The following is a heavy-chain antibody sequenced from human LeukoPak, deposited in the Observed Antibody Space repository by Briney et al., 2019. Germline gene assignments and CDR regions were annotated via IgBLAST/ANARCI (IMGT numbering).Heavy chain of an antibody. Sequence: SQTLSLTCAVSGGSISSGGYSWSWIRQPPGKGLEWIGYIYHSGSTYYNPSLKSRVTISVDRSKNQFSLKLSSVTAADTAVYYCARDFLAYRYCGGDCYAPFDYWGQGTLVTVSS. D-gene: IGHD2-21*02. J-gene: IGHJ4*02. CDR2: IYHSGST. CDR3: ARDFLAYRYCGGDCYAPFDY. V-gene: IGHV4-30-2*01. CDR1: GGSISSGGYS.